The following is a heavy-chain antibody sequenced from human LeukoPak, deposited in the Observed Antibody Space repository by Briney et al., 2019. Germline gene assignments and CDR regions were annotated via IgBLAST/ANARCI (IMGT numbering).Heavy chain of an antibody. CDR1: GYTFTSYG. Sequence: ASVKVSCEASGYTFTSYGFSWVRQAPGQGLEWMGWVSAYNGNTNYAQKLQDRVTMTTDTFTSTAYMELRSLRSDDTAVYYCARDGDMATHECWYFDLWGRGTLVTVSS. CDR3: ARDGDMATHECWYFDL. J-gene: IGHJ2*01. D-gene: IGHD5-24*01. CDR2: VSAYNGNT. V-gene: IGHV1-18*01.